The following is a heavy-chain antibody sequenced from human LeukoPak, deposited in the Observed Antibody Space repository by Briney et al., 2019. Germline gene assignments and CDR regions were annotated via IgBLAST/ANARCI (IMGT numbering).Heavy chain of an antibody. CDR2: INPNSGGT. V-gene: IGHV1-2*02. J-gene: IGHJ6*02. CDR3: ARGSAVAGPGYYYGMDV. D-gene: IGHD6-19*01. Sequence: GASVKVSCKASGYTFTGYYMHWVRQAPGQGLEWMGWINPNSGGTNYAQKFQGRVTMTRDTSISTAYMELSRLRSDDTAVYYCARGSAVAGPGYYYGMDVWGQGTTVTVSS. CDR1: GYTFTGYY.